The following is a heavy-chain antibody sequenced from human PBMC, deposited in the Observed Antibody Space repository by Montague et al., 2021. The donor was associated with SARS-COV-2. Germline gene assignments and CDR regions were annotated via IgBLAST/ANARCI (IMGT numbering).Heavy chain of an antibody. D-gene: IGHD1-26*01. CDR3: ARHVSGSLTHFHH. CDR2: IYYSGST. CDR1: GGSLSSYY. Sequence: SDPLSLPFPFSGGSLSSYYWSWIRQPPGKGLEWIGYIYYSGSTNYNPSLKSRVTISVDTSKNQFSLNLSSVTAADTAVYYCARHVSGSLTHFHHWGQGSLVTVSS. V-gene: IGHV4-59*08. J-gene: IGHJ1*01.